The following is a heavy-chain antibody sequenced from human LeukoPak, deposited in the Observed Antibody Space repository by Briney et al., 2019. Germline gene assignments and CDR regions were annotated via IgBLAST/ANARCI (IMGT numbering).Heavy chain of an antibody. D-gene: IGHD3-10*01. CDR1: GFTFSSYS. CDR3: ARVGMLLCPGAFDV. Sequence: GGSLRLSCAASGFTFSSYSMNWVRQAPGRGLEWVSYTSSSSSTMYYADSVRGRFTISRDNAKSSLYLQMNSLRADDTAVYYCARVGMLLCPGAFDVWGQGTMVTVSS. J-gene: IGHJ3*01. CDR2: TSSSSSTM. V-gene: IGHV3-48*04.